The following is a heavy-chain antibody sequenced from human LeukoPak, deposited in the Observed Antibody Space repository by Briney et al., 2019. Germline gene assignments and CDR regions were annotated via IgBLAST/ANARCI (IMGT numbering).Heavy chain of an antibody. J-gene: IGHJ4*02. D-gene: IGHD1-1*01. V-gene: IGHV3-23*01. CDR3: AACPVQLERRGLFDY. CDR2: ISGSGGST. Sequence: GGSLRLSCAASGFTFSSYAMSWVRQAPGKGLEWVSAISGSGGSTYYADSVKGRFTISRDNSKNTLYLQMNSLRAEDTAVYYCAACPVQLERRGLFDYWGQGTLATVSS. CDR1: GFTFSSYA.